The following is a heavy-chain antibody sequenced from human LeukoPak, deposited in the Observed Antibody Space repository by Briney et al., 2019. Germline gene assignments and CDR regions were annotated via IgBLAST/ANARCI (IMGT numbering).Heavy chain of an antibody. Sequence: GGSLRLSCAASGFTFSSYWMHWVRQAPGKGLVWVSRINSDGSSTSYADPVKGRFTISRDNAKNTLYLQMNSLRAEDTAVYYCARGVITFGGVIVIPAPPDYWGQGTLVTVSS. CDR1: GFTFSSYW. CDR2: INSDGSST. V-gene: IGHV3-74*01. D-gene: IGHD3-16*02. CDR3: ARGVITFGGVIVIPAPPDY. J-gene: IGHJ4*02.